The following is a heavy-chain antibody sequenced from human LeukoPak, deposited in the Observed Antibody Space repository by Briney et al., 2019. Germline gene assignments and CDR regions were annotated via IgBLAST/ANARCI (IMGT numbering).Heavy chain of an antibody. CDR3: ARGSGYDFWSGYYISY. CDR2: ISGSGGST. D-gene: IGHD3-3*01. J-gene: IGHJ4*02. CDR1: GFTFSSYA. Sequence: PGGSLRLSCAASGFTFSSYAMSWVRQAPGKGLEWVSAISGSGGSTYYADSVKGRFTISRDNSKNTLYLQMNSLRAEDTAVYYCARGSGYDFWSGYYISYWGQGTLVTVSS. V-gene: IGHV3-23*01.